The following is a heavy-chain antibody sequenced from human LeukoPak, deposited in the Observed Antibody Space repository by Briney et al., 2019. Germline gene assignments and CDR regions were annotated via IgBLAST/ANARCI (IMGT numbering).Heavy chain of an antibody. CDR2: IYYSGST. V-gene: IGHV4-59*01. D-gene: IGHD3-10*01. CDR1: GGSISSYY. J-gene: IGHJ6*03. CDR3: ARGPWDGSGSYSVRRYYYMDV. Sequence: SETLSLTCTVSGGSISSYYWSWIRQPPGKGLEWIGYIYYSGSTNYNPSLKSRVTISVDTSKNQFSLKLSSVTAADTAVYYCARGPWDGSGSYSVRRYYYMDVWGKGTTVTISS.